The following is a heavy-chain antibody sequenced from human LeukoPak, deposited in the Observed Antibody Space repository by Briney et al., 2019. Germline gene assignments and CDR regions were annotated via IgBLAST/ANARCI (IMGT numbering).Heavy chain of an antibody. Sequence: GGSLRLSCAASGFKFDDYGMTWVRQTRRGLEWVSSINWNDGSLGYGDSVKGRFTISRDNNRRLMYLQMNKLRAEDTAFYYCARAAYFTDVNSKQLYSMDVWGKGTTVTVSS. CDR2: INWNDGSL. J-gene: IGHJ6*03. V-gene: IGHV3-20*04. CDR3: ARAAYFTDVNSKQLYSMDV. CDR1: GFKFDDYG. D-gene: IGHD2-8*02.